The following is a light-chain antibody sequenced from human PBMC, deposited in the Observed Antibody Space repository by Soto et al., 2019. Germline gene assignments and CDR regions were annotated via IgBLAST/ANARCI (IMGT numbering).Light chain of an antibody. V-gene: IGKV1-5*03. CDR1: QSISSW. CDR2: KAS. CDR3: QQLRSYPLT. Sequence: DIHMTQSPSSLSASVGDGVTITSRASQSISSWLAWYQQKPGKAPKLLIYKASTLKSGVPSRFSGSGSGTEFTLTISSLQPEDSATYYCQQLRSYPLTFGGGTRLEIK. J-gene: IGKJ5*01.